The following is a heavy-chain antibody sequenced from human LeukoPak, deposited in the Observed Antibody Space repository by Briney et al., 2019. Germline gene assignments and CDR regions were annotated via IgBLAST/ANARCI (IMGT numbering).Heavy chain of an antibody. CDR2: ISAYNGNT. CDR1: GYTFTSYG. Sequence: ASVKASCKASGYTFTSYGISWVRQAPGQGLEWMGWISAYNGNTNYAQKLQGRVTMTTDTSTSPAYMELRSLRSADTAVYYCARVTGPYDSSGYYKLDGMDVWGQGTTVTVSS. J-gene: IGHJ6*02. CDR3: ARVTGPYDSSGYYKLDGMDV. D-gene: IGHD3-22*01. V-gene: IGHV1-18*01.